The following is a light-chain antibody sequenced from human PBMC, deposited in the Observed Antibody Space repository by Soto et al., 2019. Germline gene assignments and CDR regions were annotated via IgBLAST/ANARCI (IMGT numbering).Light chain of an antibody. CDR1: QSVSSY. V-gene: IGKV3-15*01. J-gene: IGKJ1*01. Sequence: EIVLTQSPATLSVSPGERATLSCRASQSVSSYLAWYQQRPGQPPRLLIYGASTRATGIPARFSGSGSGTEFTLTISSLQSEDFAVYYCQQYNNWPRTFGQGTKVDIK. CDR2: GAS. CDR3: QQYNNWPRT.